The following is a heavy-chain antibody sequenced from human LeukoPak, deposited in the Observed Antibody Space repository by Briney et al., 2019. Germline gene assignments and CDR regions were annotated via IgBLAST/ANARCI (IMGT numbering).Heavy chain of an antibody. Sequence: PSETLSLTCTVSGGSISSSSYYWGWIRQPPGKGLEWIGSIYYSGSTYYNPSLKSRVTISVDTSKNQFSLKLSSVTAADTAVYYCAGGLGGSCYGGCRGPRLDYWGQGTLVTVSS. D-gene: IGHD2-15*01. V-gene: IGHV4-39*07. CDR1: GGSISSSSYY. CDR3: AGGLGGSCYGGCRGPRLDY. J-gene: IGHJ4*02. CDR2: IYYSGST.